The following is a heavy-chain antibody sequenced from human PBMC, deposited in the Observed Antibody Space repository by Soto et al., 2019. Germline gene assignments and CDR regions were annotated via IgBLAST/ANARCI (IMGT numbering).Heavy chain of an antibody. CDR1: GCSISSYY. CDR2: IYYSGST. V-gene: IGHV4-59*01. CDR3: ARDREYYYYYMDV. J-gene: IGHJ6*03. Sequence: QVQLQESGPGLVKPSETLSLTCTVSGCSISSYYWSWIRQPPGKGLEWIGYIYYSGSTNYNPSLKSRVTISVDTSKNQFSLKLSSVTAADTAVYYCARDREYYYYYMDVWGKGTTVTVSS.